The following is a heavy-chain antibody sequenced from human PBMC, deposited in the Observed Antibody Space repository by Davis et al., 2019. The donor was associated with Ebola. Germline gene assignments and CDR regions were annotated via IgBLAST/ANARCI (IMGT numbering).Heavy chain of an antibody. Sequence: SGPTLVKPTQTLTLTCTFSGFSLNTRGICVSWIRQPPGEALEWLALINWDDDKFYSTSLKTRLTISKDTSKDQVVLTMTNMDPVDTATYYCGRIPTVAGTGNAFDIWGQGTMVTVSS. V-gene: IGHV2-70*01. J-gene: IGHJ3*02. CDR2: INWDDDK. CDR3: GRIPTVAGTGNAFDI. CDR1: GFSLNTRGIC. D-gene: IGHD6-19*01.